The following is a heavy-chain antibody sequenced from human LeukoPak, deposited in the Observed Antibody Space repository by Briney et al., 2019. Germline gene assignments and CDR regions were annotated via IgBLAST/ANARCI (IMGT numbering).Heavy chain of an antibody. V-gene: IGHV3-23*01. D-gene: IGHD4-23*01. CDR1: GFTFSSYA. J-gene: IGHJ1*01. CDR3: AKTTAVATPPVYFQN. CDR2: ISGSGRSI. Sequence: PGGSLRLSCAASGFTFSSYAMSWVRQAPGKGLEWVSSISGSGRSIYYADSVKGRFTISRDSSKNTLYLQMNSLRAEDTAVYYCAKTTAVATPPVYFQNWGQGTLVTVSS.